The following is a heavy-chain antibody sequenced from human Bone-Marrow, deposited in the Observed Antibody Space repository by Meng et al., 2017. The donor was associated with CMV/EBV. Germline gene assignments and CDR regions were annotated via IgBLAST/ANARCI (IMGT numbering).Heavy chain of an antibody. D-gene: IGHD3-10*01. CDR2: LIPILGIA. V-gene: IGHV1-69*04. CDR1: FSSYT. Sequence: FSSYTISWVRQAPGQGLEWMGRLIPILGIANYTQKFQGRVTITADKSTSTAYMELSRLRSDDTAVYYCARDRVYYGSGSYYSTWFDPWGQGTLVTVSS. CDR3: ARDRVYYGSGSYYSTWFDP. J-gene: IGHJ5*02.